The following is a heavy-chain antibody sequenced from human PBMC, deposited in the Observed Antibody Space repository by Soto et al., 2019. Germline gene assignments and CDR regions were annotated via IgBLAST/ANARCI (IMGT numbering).Heavy chain of an antibody. Sequence: SETLSLTCTVFGDSISSYYWSWVRQPAGKGLEWIGRMYTSGTTDSSPSLKSRVTMSVDTSKNQFSLKLNSVTAADTAVYYCAREHPPTFYYDSSGYYPFDYWGPGTLVTVSS. CDR3: AREHPPTFYYDSSGYYPFDY. D-gene: IGHD3-22*01. CDR1: GDSISSYY. V-gene: IGHV4-4*07. CDR2: MYTSGTT. J-gene: IGHJ4*02.